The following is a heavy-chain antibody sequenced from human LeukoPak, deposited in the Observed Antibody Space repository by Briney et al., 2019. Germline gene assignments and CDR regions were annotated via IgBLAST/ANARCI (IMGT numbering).Heavy chain of an antibody. CDR1: SGSISSSSYY. V-gene: IGHV4-39*01. CDR2: IYYSGST. Sequence: PSETLSLTCTVSSGSISSSSYYWGWIRQPPGKGLEWIGSIYYSGSTYYNPSLKSRVTISVDTSKNQFSLKLSSVTAADTAVYYCARRRGAWPFDYWGQGTLVTVSS. J-gene: IGHJ4*02. CDR3: ARRRGAWPFDY. D-gene: IGHD3-10*01.